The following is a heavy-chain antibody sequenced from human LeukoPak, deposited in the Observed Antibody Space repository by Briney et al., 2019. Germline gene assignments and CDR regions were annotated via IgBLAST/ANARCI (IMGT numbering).Heavy chain of an antibody. J-gene: IGHJ6*03. D-gene: IGHD3-10*01. Sequence: PGGSRRLSCAASGFTFSSYSMNWVRQAPGKGLEWVSSISSSGSYIYYADSVKGRFTISRDNAKNSLYLQMNSLRAEDTAVYYCARPNYYGSGSYSGLYYMDVWGKGTTVTISS. CDR2: ISSSGSYI. V-gene: IGHV3-21*01. CDR3: ARPNYYGSGSYSGLYYMDV. CDR1: GFTFSSYS.